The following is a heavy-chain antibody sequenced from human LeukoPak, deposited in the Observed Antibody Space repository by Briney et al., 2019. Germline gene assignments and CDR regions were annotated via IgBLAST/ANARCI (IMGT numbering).Heavy chain of an antibody. Sequence: GGSLRLSCAASGFTFSKYWMLWVRQAPGKGLESVSRVNTDGTVTTDADSVKGRFTVSRDNAENTMFLQMNSVRDEDTAVYYCATKQWLAPPPDSWGQGTPVPVSS. CDR1: GFTFSKYW. CDR3: ATKQWLAPPPDS. CDR2: VNTDGTVT. V-gene: IGHV3-74*01. J-gene: IGHJ4*02. D-gene: IGHD6-19*01.